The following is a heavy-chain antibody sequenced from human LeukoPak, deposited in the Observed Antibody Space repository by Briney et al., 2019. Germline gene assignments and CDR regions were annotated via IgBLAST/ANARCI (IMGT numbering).Heavy chain of an antibody. V-gene: IGHV3-7*01. Sequence: PGGSLRLSCAASGFTFSSYAMSWVRQAPGKGLEWVANIKQDGSEKYYVDSVKGRFTISRDNAKNSLYLQMNSLRAEDTAVYYCARRLWFGQPWWFDPWGQGTLVTVSS. CDR1: GFTFSSYA. D-gene: IGHD3-10*01. CDR2: IKQDGSEK. CDR3: ARRLWFGQPWWFDP. J-gene: IGHJ5*02.